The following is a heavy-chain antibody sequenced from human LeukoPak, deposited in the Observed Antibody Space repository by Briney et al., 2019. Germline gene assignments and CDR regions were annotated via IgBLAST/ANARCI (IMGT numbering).Heavy chain of an antibody. D-gene: IGHD7-27*01. CDR1: GFTFSSYA. CDR2: ISGSGGST. J-gene: IGHJ4*02. CDR3: ARDLVGRSLLGAFDY. V-gene: IGHV3-23*01. Sequence: GGSLRLSCAASGFTFSSYAMSWVRQAPGKGLEWVSAISGSGGSTYYADSVKGRFTISRDNSKNTLYLQMNSLRAEDTAVYYCARDLVGRSLLGAFDYWGQGTLVTVSS.